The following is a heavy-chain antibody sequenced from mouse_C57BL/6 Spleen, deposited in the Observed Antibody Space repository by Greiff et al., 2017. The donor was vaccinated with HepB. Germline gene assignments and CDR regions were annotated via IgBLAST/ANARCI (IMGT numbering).Heavy chain of an antibody. CDR3: ASGNSFAY. D-gene: IGHD2-1*01. Sequence: VQLQQPGAELVRPGTSVKLSCKASGYTFTSYWMHWVKQRPGQGLEWIGVIDPSDSYTNYNQKFKGKATLTVDTSSSTAYMQLSSLTSEDSAVYYCASGNSFAYWGQGTLVTVSA. CDR1: GYTFTSYW. CDR2: IDPSDSYT. V-gene: IGHV1-59*01. J-gene: IGHJ3*01.